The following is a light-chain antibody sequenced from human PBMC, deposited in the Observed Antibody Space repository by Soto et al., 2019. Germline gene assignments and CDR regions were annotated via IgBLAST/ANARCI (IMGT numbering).Light chain of an antibody. J-gene: IGKJ4*01. V-gene: IGKV3-11*01. CDR2: DAS. Sequence: ERVLTQSPDTLSLSPGETATLSCRASQSLDIYLAWYQQKPGQAPRLLVYDASNRAIGIPPRFSGSGSGTDFTLTISGLEPEDVAVYYCQQRTDFAFGGGTKVELK. CDR1: QSLDIY. CDR3: QQRTDFA.